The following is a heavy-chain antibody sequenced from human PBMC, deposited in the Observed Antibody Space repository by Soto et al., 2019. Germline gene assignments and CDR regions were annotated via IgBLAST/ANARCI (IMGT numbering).Heavy chain of an antibody. CDR1: GFTFSSYG. V-gene: IGHV3-30*18. CDR3: AKAGSLSYYFDY. J-gene: IGHJ4*02. CDR2: ISYDGSNK. D-gene: IGHD3-16*02. Sequence: GGSLRLSCAASGFTFSSYGMHWVRQAPGKGLEWVAVISYDGSNKYYADSVKGRFTISRDNSKNTLYLQMNSLRAEDTAVYYCAKAGSLSYYFDYWGQGTLVTVSS.